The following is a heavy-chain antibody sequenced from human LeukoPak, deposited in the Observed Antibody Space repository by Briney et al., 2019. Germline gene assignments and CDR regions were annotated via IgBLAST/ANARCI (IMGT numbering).Heavy chain of an antibody. J-gene: IGHJ5*02. CDR3: ARDNSVGDYAWWFDP. CDR1: GYTFTGYY. V-gene: IGHV1-2*02. Sequence: ASVKVSCKASGYTFTGYYMHWVRQAPGQGLEWMGWIIPSSGGTNYAQKFQGRVTMTRDMSTSTDYMELSSLRSEDTAVYYCARDNSVGDYAWWFDPWGQGTLVTVSS. D-gene: IGHD1-26*01. CDR2: IIPSSGGT.